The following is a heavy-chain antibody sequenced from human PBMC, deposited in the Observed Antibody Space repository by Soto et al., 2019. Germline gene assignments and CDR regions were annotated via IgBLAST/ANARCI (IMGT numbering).Heavy chain of an antibody. V-gene: IGHV3-74*01. D-gene: IGHD1-26*01. CDR3: ARGGSPIVRATGLLDS. CDR2: INGDGSTA. J-gene: IGHJ4*02. Sequence: VQLVESGGDLVQPGGSLRLSCVVSGITFSTYWMHWVRQAPGKGLVWVSRINGDGSTATYADSVKGRFTISRDNAKNTLYLQMKSLRAEDTAVYYCARGGSPIVRATGLLDSWGQGTQVIVSS. CDR1: GITFSTYW.